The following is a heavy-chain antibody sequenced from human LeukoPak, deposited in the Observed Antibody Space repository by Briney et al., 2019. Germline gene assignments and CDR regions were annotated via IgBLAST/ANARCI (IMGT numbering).Heavy chain of an antibody. CDR3: AKDGAWLRFDD. J-gene: IGHJ4*02. D-gene: IGHD5-12*01. CDR1: GFIFSDYG. V-gene: IGHV3-30*18. Sequence: GGSLRLSCVASGFIFSDYGIQWVRHAPGKGLAWVAVIAYDGNNTYYGDSVRGRFTISRDNSKNTLYLQMNNLRAEDTAVYYCAKDGAWLRFDDWGQGILVTVSS. CDR2: IAYDGNNT.